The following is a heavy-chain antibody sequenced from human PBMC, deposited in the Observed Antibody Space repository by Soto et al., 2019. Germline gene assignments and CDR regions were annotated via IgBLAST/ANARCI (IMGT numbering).Heavy chain of an antibody. V-gene: IGHV3-21*01. J-gene: IGHJ4*02. CDR2: ISSSSSYI. CDR1: GFTFSSYS. CDR3: ARGHGSGSYCIDY. D-gene: IGHD3-10*01. Sequence: EVQLVESGGGLVKPGGSLRLSCAASGFTFSSYSMNWVRQAPGKGLEWVSSISSSSSYIYYADSVKGRFTISRDNAKNSLYLQMNILRAEDTAVYYCARGHGSGSYCIDYWGQGTLVTVSS.